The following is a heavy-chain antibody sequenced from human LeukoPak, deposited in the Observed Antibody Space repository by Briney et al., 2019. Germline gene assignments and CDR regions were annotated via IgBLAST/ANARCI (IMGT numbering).Heavy chain of an antibody. V-gene: IGHV4-34*01. Sequence: SETLSLTCAVYGGSFSGYYWSWIRQPPGKGLEWIGEINHSGSTNYSPSLKSRVTISVDTSKNQFSLKLSSVTAADTAVYYCARGRIRYCSGGSCYQRPFFDYWGQGTLVTVSS. CDR1: GGSFSGYY. D-gene: IGHD2-15*01. CDR3: ARGRIRYCSGGSCYQRPFFDY. J-gene: IGHJ4*02. CDR2: INHSGST.